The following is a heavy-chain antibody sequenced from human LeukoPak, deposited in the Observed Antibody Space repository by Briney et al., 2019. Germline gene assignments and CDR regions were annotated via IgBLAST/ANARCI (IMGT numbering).Heavy chain of an antibody. J-gene: IGHJ4*02. CDR3: ARHEEYSYGYRKKTGVVSAYFDY. V-gene: IGHV4-39*01. CDR2: IYYSGST. CDR1: GGSISSSSYY. Sequence: PSETLSLTCTVSGGSISSSSYYWGWIRQPPGKGLEWIGSIYYSGSTYYNPSLKSRVTISVDTSKNQFSLKLSSVTAASTAVYYCARHEEYSYGYRKKTGVVSAYFDYWGQGTLVTVSS. D-gene: IGHD5-18*01.